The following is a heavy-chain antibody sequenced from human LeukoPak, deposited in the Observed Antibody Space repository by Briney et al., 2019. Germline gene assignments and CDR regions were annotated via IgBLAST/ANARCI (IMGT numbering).Heavy chain of an antibody. CDR3: ARARGGIYFDY. CDR2: INHSGST. Sequence: GSLRLSCAASGFTFSSYEMNWVRQPPGKGLEWIGEINHSGSTNYNPSLKSRVTISVDTSKNQFSLKLSSVTAADTAVYYCARARGGIYFDYWGQGTLVTVSS. V-gene: IGHV4-34*01. J-gene: IGHJ4*02. D-gene: IGHD3-16*01. CDR1: GFTFSSYE.